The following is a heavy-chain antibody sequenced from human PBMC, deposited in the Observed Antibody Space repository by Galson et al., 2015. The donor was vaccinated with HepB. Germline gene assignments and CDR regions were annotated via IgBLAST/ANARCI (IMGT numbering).Heavy chain of an antibody. CDR1: GFMFSNHA. D-gene: IGHD3-10*01. CDR3: AKDLRGRGHAARSSFDH. CDR2: ISGSACNT. V-gene: IGHV3-23*01. Sequence: SLRLSCAASGFMFSNHAMSWVRQAPGKGLEWVSAISGSACNTYYADSVKGRFTISRDNSKNTLFLQMNSLIAEDTAIYYCAKDLRGRGHAARSSFDHWGQGTLVTVSS. J-gene: IGHJ4*02.